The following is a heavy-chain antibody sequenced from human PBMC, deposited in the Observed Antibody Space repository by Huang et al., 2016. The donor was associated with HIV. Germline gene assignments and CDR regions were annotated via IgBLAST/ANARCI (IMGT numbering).Heavy chain of an antibody. CDR3: ARDPYYSNRWKRNDASFL. V-gene: IGHV1-18*01. J-gene: IGHJ3*01. D-gene: IGHD4-4*01. CDR1: GCDFGSYG. Sequence: QVQLVQSGGEVMQPGASVRVSCRASGCDFGSYGMSWVRQDPGKGLEWLGWICRYSRDTSSAQNFQGRVTMTTDTSTTTTYMELRSLRSDDTAMYYCARDPYYSNRWKRNDASFLWGQGTMITVSS. CDR2: ICRYSRDT.